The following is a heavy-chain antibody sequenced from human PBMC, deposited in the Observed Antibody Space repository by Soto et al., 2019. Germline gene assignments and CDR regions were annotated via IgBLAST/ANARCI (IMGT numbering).Heavy chain of an antibody. D-gene: IGHD1-26*01. V-gene: IGHV1-69*06. J-gene: IGHJ6*02. CDR3: ARPANIAGRAGDHYYYYGMDV. Sequence: QVQLVQSGAEVKKPGSSVKVSCKTSEGSFSNYAISWVRQAPGQGLEWMGGIVPVFGSVKYAQNFHGRVTLTADTVTTPAYMELSSLRSDDTAVYYCARPANIAGRAGDHYYYYGMDVWGQGTTVTVAS. CDR1: EGSFSNYA. CDR2: IVPVFGSV.